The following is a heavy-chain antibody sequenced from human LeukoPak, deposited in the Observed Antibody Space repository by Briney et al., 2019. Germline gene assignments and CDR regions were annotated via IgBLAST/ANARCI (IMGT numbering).Heavy chain of an antibody. D-gene: IGHD3-3*02. J-gene: IGHJ4*02. Sequence: ASVKVSCKASGYTFSAFYIHWVRQAPGQGLEYVGWITPKSGDTYSPQRFQGRVTMTRDASISTAHMELSSLRSDDTAVYFCARVRLADERAWAYWGQGTLVTVSS. CDR2: ITPKSGDT. CDR1: GYTFSAFY. V-gene: IGHV1-2*02. CDR3: ARVRLADERAWAY.